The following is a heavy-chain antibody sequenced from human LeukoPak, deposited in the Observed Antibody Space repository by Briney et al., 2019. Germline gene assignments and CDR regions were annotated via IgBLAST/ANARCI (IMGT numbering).Heavy chain of an antibody. CDR3: AKANRFVGVVVYFDY. V-gene: IGHV3-23*01. D-gene: IGHD3-3*01. CDR1: GFTFSSYG. J-gene: IGHJ4*02. Sequence: PGGSLRLSCAASGFTFSSYGMSWVRQAPGKGLEWVSAISGSGVSTYYADSVKGRFTISRDNSKNTLYLQMNSLGAEDTAVYYCAKANRFVGVVVYFDYWGQGTLVTVSS. CDR2: ISGSGVST.